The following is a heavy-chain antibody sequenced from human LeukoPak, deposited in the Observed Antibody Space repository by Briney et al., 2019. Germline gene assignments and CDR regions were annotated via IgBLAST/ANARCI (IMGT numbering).Heavy chain of an antibody. V-gene: IGHV3-21*01. J-gene: IGHJ4*02. D-gene: IGHD3-10*01. CDR3: ASLGPYGSGSYSFDY. CDR2: ISSSSSYI. CDR1: GFTFSSCS. Sequence: GGSLRLSCAASGFTFSSCSMNWVRQAPGKGLEWVSSISSSSSYIYYADSVKGRFTISRDNAKNSLYLQMNSLRAEDTAVYYCASLGPYGSGSYSFDYWGQRTLVTVSS.